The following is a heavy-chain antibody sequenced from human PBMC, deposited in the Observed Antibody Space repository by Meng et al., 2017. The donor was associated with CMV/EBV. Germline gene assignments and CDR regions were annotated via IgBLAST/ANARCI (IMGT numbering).Heavy chain of an antibody. D-gene: IGHD3-3*01. J-gene: IGHJ3*02. CDR3: AKDMGSYYDFWSGYFSAFDI. Sequence: SLKISCAASGFTFDDYDMHWVRQAPGKVLEWVSGISWNSGSIDYADSVKGRFTISRDNAKNSLYLQMNSLRAEDTALYYFAKDMGSYYDFWSGYFSAFDIWGQGTMVTVSS. CDR2: ISWNSGSI. CDR1: GFTFDDYD. V-gene: IGHV3-9*01.